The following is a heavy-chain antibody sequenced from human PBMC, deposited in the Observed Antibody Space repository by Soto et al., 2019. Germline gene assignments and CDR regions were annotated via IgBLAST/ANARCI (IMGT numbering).Heavy chain of an antibody. CDR1: GFTFSTYW. Sequence: EVQLVESGGGLVQPGGSLRLSCAASGFTFSTYWMNCVRQAPGKGLEWVANIKEDGSEKYYVYSVKGRFTISRDHSNISLYLQMTSLRAEDTDVYYCTRADDYDDPGEYWGQGTLVTVSS. V-gene: IGHV3-7*03. CDR2: IKEDGSEK. CDR3: TRADDYDDPGEY. J-gene: IGHJ4*02. D-gene: IGHD4-17*01.